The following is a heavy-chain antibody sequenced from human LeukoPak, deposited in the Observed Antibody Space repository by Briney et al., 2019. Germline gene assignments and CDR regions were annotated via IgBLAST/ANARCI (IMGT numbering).Heavy chain of an antibody. D-gene: IGHD3-3*01. V-gene: IGHV1-8*03. CDR3: ARVNTIFGVALGY. Sequence: ASVKVSCKASGYTFTSYDINWVRQATGQGLEWMGWMNPNSGNTGYAQKFQGRVTITRNTSISTAYMELSSLRSEDTAVYYCARVNTIFGVALGYWGQGTLVTVSS. CDR1: GYTFTSYD. CDR2: MNPNSGNT. J-gene: IGHJ4*02.